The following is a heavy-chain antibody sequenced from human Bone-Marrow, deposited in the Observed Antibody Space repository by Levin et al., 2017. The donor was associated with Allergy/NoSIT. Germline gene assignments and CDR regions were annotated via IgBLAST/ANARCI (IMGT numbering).Heavy chain of an antibody. CDR2: ISGSGGST. V-gene: IGHV3-23*01. CDR1: GFSFSTYV. D-gene: IGHD3-22*01. CDR3: AKGGIVSAFNS. J-gene: IGHJ5*02. Sequence: HPGGSLRLSCAASGFSFSTYVMSWVRQAPGKGLECVSVISGSGGSTSYADSVKGRFTISRDNSKNTLYLQMNSLRGEDMAVYYCAKGGIVSAFNSWGQGTLVTVAS.